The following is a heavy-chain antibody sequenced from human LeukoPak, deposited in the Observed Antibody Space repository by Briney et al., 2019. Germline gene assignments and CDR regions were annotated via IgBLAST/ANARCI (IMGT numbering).Heavy chain of an antibody. CDR1: GGSISSYY. J-gene: IGHJ4*02. D-gene: IGHD3-10*01. V-gene: IGHV4-59*01. Sequence: NPSETLSLTCTVSGGSISSYYWSWIRQPPGKGLEWIGYIYYSGSTNYNPSLKSRVTISVDTSKNQFSLKLSSVTAADTAVYYCARQYGSGSPLLYWGQGTLVTVSS. CDR3: ARQYGSGSPLLY. CDR2: IYYSGST.